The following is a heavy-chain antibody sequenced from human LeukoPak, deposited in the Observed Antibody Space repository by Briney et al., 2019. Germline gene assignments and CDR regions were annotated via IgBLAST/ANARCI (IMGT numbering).Heavy chain of an antibody. D-gene: IGHD2-2*01. CDR3: ARGPALYCTSSSCLDGVD. J-gene: IGHJ4*02. V-gene: IGHV3-21*01. Sequence: GGSLRLSCAASGFTFSDYAMNWVRQAPGKGLKWVSSISSGGSYISYADSVKGRFTVSRDNAKDSLFLQMRSLRDEDTAVYYCARGPALYCTSSSCLDGVDWGQGTLVSVSS. CDR2: ISSGGSYI. CDR1: GFTFSDYA.